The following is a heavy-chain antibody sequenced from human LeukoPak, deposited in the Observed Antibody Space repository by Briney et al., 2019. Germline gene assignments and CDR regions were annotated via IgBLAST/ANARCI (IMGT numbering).Heavy chain of an antibody. CDR1: GGSISSYF. V-gene: IGHV4-59*12. J-gene: IGHJ6*03. CDR3: AREDSYYYMDV. CDR2: IYYSGST. Sequence: SETLSLTCTVSGGSISSYFWNWIRQPPGKGLEWIGYIYYSGSTNYNPSLKSRVAISVDMSNNRFSLKLSSVTAADTAVYYCAREDSYYYMDVWGKGTTVTISS.